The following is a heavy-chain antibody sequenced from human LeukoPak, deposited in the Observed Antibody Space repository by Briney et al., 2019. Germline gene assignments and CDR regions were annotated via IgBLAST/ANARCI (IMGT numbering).Heavy chain of an antibody. CDR1: GYIFSNCD. Sequence: EASVKVSCKASGYIFSNCDINWVRQATGQGLEWMGWMNPKSGNTGYAQKFQDRVTMTRNTATSTAYMELSSLRFEDTAVYYCATLHRSAYYDSSGNNDYWGQGSLVTVSS. CDR3: ATLHRSAYYDSSGNNDY. CDR2: MNPKSGNT. D-gene: IGHD3-22*01. V-gene: IGHV1-8*01. J-gene: IGHJ4*02.